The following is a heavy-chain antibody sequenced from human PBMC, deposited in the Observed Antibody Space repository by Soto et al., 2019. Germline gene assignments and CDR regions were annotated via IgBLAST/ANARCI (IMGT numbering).Heavy chain of an antibody. J-gene: IGHJ6*02. CDR3: ARVQLERRRPYYYYGMDV. D-gene: IGHD1-1*01. V-gene: IGHV1-69*13. CDR1: GGTFSSYA. Sequence: GASVKVSCKASGGTFSSYAISWVRQAPGQGLEWMGGIIPIFGTANYAQKFQGRVTITADESTSTAYMELSSLRSEDTAVYYCARVQLERRRPYYYYGMDVWGQGXTVTVYS. CDR2: IIPIFGTA.